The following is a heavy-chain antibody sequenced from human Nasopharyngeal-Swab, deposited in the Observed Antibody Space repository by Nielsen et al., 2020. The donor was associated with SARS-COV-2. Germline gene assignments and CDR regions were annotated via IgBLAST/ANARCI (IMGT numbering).Heavy chain of an antibody. CDR2: VSGTGGTT. J-gene: IGHJ4*02. CDR1: GFTFSSYA. D-gene: IGHD2-15*01. V-gene: IGHV3-23*01. CDR3: AKDRYCSGGACYFNGFDS. Sequence: GESLKISCAASGFTFSSYAMSWVRQAPGKGLEWVSSVSGTGGTTKYADSVKGRFTISRDNSKKKVYLEMHSLRAEDTAVYYCAKDRYCSGGACYFNGFDSWGQGTLVTVSS.